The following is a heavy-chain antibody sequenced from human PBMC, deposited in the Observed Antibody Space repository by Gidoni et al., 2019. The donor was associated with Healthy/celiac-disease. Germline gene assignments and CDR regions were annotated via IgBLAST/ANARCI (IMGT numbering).Heavy chain of an antibody. CDR1: GYTFTGYY. Sequence: QVQLVQSGAEVKKPWASVKVCCKASGYTFTGYYMHWVRQAPGQGLEWMGWINPNSGTNYAQKFQGRVTMTRHTSISTAYMELSRLRSDDTAVYYWCPLAARPDYWGQGTLVTVSS. V-gene: IGHV1-2*02. J-gene: IGHJ4*02. CDR2: INPNSGT. D-gene: IGHD6-6*01. CDR3: CPLAARPDY.